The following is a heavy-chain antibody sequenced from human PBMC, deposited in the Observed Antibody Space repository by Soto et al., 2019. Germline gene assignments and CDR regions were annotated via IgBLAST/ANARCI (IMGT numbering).Heavy chain of an antibody. CDR3: ARHGIDYYDSSGYSGLGMDV. J-gene: IGHJ6*02. V-gene: IGHV5-51*01. CDR2: IYPGDSDT. D-gene: IGHD3-22*01. Sequence: GESLKISCKGSGYSFTSYWIGWVRQMPGKGLEWMGIIYPGDSDTRYSPSFQGQVTISADKSISTAYLQWSSLEASDTAMYYCARHGIDYYDSSGYSGLGMDVWGQGTTVTVSS. CDR1: GYSFTSYW.